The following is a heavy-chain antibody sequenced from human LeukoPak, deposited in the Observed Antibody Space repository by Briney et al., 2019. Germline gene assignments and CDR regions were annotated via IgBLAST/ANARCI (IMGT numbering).Heavy chain of an antibody. CDR3: ARMGYGVDYLDS. V-gene: IGHV1-69*04. D-gene: IGHD4-17*01. Sequence: SVKVSCKASGGTFSSYAISWVRQAPGQGLEWMGRIIPILGIANYAQNLQGRVTMTTDTSTSTAYMELRSLRSDDTAVYYCARMGYGVDYLDSWGQGTLVTVSS. CDR2: IIPILGIA. CDR1: GGTFSSYA. J-gene: IGHJ4*02.